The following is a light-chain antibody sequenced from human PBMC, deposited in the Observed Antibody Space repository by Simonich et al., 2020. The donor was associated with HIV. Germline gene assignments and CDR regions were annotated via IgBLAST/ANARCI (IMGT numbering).Light chain of an antibody. CDR2: DDS. CDR3: QVWDSSSDHLV. J-gene: IGLJ7*01. V-gene: IGLV3-21*03. CDR1: NIGSKS. Sequence: SYALTQPPSVSVAPGKTARITCGGNNIGSKSVHWYQQRPGQAPVLVVYDDSGRPSGLPERVSGSNSGNTATLTISRVEAGDEADYYCQVWDSSSDHLVFGGGTQLTVL.